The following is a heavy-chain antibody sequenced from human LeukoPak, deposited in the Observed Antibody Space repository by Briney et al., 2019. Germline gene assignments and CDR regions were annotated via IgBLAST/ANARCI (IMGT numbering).Heavy chain of an antibody. Sequence: GGSLRLSCAASGFDFGAYEMNWVRQAPGKGLEWVAYFAGSDTTTYYADSVKGRFVISRDNARNSLYLQMNSLRAEDTALYYCTTLGYHLDSWGQGTLVTVSS. D-gene: IGHD3-22*01. CDR2: FAGSDTTT. V-gene: IGHV3-48*03. CDR1: GFDFGAYE. J-gene: IGHJ4*02. CDR3: TTLGYHLDS.